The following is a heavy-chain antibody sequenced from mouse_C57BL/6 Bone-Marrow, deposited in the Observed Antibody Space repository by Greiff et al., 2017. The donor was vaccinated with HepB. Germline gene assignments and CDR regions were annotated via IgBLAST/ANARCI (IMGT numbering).Heavy chain of an antibody. D-gene: IGHD1-1*01. J-gene: IGHJ2*01. CDR3: ARLGGLITTVVATDY. Sequence: VQLQQSGAELARPGASVKLSCKASGYTFTSYGISWVKQRTGQGLEWIGEIYPRSGNTYYNEKFKGKATLTADKSSSTAYMELRSLTSEDSAVYFCARLGGLITTVVATDYWGQGTTLTVSS. CDR1: GYTFTSYG. V-gene: IGHV1-81*01. CDR2: IYPRSGNT.